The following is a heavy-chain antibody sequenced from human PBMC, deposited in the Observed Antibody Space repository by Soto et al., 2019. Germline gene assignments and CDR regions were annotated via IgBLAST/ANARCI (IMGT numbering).Heavy chain of an antibody. J-gene: IGHJ5*02. CDR2: ISGSGGST. Sequence: GGSLRLSCAASGFTFSSYAMSWVRQAPGKGLEWVSAISGSGGSTYYADYVKGRFTISRDNSKNTLYLHMNSLRAEDTAVYYCAKKTRSIQAYQLLYGWFDPWGQGTLVTVSS. CDR1: GFTFSSYA. D-gene: IGHD2-2*02. CDR3: AKKTRSIQAYQLLYGWFDP. V-gene: IGHV3-23*01.